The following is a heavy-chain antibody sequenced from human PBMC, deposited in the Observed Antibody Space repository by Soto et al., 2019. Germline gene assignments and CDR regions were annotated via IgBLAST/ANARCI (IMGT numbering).Heavy chain of an antibody. D-gene: IGHD2-15*01. J-gene: IGHJ4*02. Sequence: SETLSLTCTVSGGSISSYYCSWIRQPPGKGLEWIGYIYYSGSTNYNPSLKSRVTISVDTSKNQFSLKLSSVTAADTAVYYCASQTLGYCSGGSCYDYWGQGTPVTVS. CDR1: GGSISSYY. CDR3: ASQTLGYCSGGSCYDY. V-gene: IGHV4-59*08. CDR2: IYYSGST.